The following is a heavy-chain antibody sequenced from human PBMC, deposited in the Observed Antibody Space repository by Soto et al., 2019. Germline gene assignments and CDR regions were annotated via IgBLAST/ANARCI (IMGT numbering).Heavy chain of an antibody. J-gene: IGHJ3*02. Sequence: EVQLLESGGGLVQPGESLRLSCAASGFTFSTYAMRWVRQAPGKGLEWVAGTGGVGTDTYYADSVRGRFTISRDNSRSTLVLQKTSLRADETAVYYRAKYRMSYNSVWDPFDIWGQGTVVIVSS. V-gene: IGHV3-23*01. CDR3: AKYRMSYNSVWDPFDI. CDR1: GFTFSTYA. CDR2: TGGVGTDT. D-gene: IGHD1-26*01.